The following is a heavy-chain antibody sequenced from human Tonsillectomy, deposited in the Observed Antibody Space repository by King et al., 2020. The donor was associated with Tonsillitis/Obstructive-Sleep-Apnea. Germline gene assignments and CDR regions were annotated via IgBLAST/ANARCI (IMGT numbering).Heavy chain of an antibody. CDR2: INHSGST. Sequence: VQLQQWGAGLLKPSETLSLTCAVYGGSFRGYYWRWIRQPPGKGLEWIGEINHSGSTNYNPSLKSRVTISVDTSQNKFALKLSSVTAADTAVYYCAREYCSSTSCSPPDWFDPWGQGTLVTVSS. CDR1: GGSFRGYY. CDR3: AREYCSSTSCSPPDWFDP. V-gene: IGHV4-34*01. D-gene: IGHD2-2*01. J-gene: IGHJ5*02.